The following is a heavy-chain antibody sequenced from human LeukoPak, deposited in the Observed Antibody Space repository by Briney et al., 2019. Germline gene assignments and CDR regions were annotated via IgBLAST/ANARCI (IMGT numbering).Heavy chain of an antibody. CDR3: ARDSFYNRRNYHSSVPTKYNWFDS. CDR2: ISYDGNNN. Sequence: PGGSLRLSCAASGFTFSSYSMNWVRQAPGKGLEWVAVISYDGNNNYYADSVKGRFTISRDNSKYTLYLQMNSLRAEDTAVYFCARDSFYNRRNYHSSVPTKYNWFDSWGQGTLVTVS. J-gene: IGHJ5*01. D-gene: IGHD3-10*01. CDR1: GFTFSSYS. V-gene: IGHV3-30*03.